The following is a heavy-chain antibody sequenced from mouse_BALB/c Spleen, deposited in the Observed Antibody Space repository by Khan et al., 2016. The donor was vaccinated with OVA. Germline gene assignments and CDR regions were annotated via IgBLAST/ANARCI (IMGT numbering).Heavy chain of an antibody. J-gene: IGHJ3*01. D-gene: IGHD2-5*01. Sequence: QVQLQQSGAELAKPGASVKMSCKASGYTFTNYWMHWVKQRPGQGLEWTGYIDPTTGYTEYNQKFKDKATLTADTSSSTAYMQLSSLTSEHPAVYYCTSHCSTYTGFGYWRQGTLVTVSA. CDR3: TSHCSTYTGFGY. CDR2: IDPTTGYT. CDR1: GYTFTNYW. V-gene: IGHV1-7*01.